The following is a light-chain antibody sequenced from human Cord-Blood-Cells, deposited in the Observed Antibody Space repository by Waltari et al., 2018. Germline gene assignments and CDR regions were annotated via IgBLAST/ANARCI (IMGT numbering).Light chain of an antibody. CDR3: MXXXHLPLT. V-gene: IGKV2-29*02. J-gene: IGKJ4*01. CDR1: QSLLHSDGKTY. CDR2: XVS. Sequence: DIVXXQTPLSLSXXPGQXASISXKSSQSLLHSDGKTYLYWYLQKPGQSPQLLIYXVSXXXSGXXDRXXXSGSGTDFTLXISRVEAEDVGXXXCMXXXHLPLTFGGGTKVXIK.